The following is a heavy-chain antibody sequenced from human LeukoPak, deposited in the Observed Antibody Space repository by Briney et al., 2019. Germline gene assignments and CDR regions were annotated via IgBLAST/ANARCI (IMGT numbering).Heavy chain of an antibody. CDR3: ARISSSWSDDAFDI. D-gene: IGHD6-13*01. CDR2: ISSSGSTI. Sequence: GGSLRLSCAASGFTFSSYEMNWVRQAPGKGLEWDSYISSSGSTIYYADSVKGRFTISRDNAKNSLYLQMNSLRAEDTAVYYCARISSSWSDDAFDIWGQGTMVTVSS. V-gene: IGHV3-48*03. CDR1: GFTFSSYE. J-gene: IGHJ3*02.